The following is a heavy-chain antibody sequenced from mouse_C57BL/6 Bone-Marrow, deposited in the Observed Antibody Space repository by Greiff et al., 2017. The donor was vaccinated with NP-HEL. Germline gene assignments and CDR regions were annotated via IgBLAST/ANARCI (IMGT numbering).Heavy chain of an antibody. J-gene: IGHJ3*01. Sequence: EVKLQQSGAELVRPGASVKLSCTASGFNIKDYYMHWVKQRPEQGLEWIGRIDPEDGDTEYAPKFQGKATMTADTSSNTAYLQLSSLTSEDTAVYYCTTQTAQAGWFAYWGQGTLVTVSA. D-gene: IGHD3-2*02. CDR3: TTQTAQAGWFAY. CDR1: GFNIKDYY. CDR2: IDPEDGDT. V-gene: IGHV14-1*01.